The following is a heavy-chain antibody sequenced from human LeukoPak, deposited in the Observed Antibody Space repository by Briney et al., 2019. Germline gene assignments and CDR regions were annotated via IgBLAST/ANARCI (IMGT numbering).Heavy chain of an antibody. CDR3: ARQPPGVYDTTQNWFDP. CDR2: IAPSDSHT. J-gene: IGHJ5*02. D-gene: IGHD3-22*01. CDR1: GYSFPGYW. V-gene: IGHV5-10-1*01. Sequence: GESLKISCKVSGYSFPGYWITWVRQMPGKGLEWMGRIAPSDSHTNYSPSFEGHVTISVDKSISTAYLQWSSLKASDTAMYYCARQPPGVYDTTQNWFDPWGQGTLVTVSS.